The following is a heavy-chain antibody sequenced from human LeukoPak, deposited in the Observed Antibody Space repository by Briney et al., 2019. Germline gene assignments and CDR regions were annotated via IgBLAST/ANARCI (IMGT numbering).Heavy chain of an antibody. D-gene: IGHD1-26*01. CDR1: GGTFSSYA. CDR2: IIPILGIA. J-gene: IGHJ4*02. CDR3: AMSEWELLLTDY. V-gene: IGHV1-69*04. Sequence: ASVKVSCKASGGTFSSYAISWVRQAPGQGLEWMGRIIPILGIANYAQKFQGRVTITADKSMSTAYMELSSLRSEDTAVYYCAMSEWELLLTDYWGQGTLVTVSS.